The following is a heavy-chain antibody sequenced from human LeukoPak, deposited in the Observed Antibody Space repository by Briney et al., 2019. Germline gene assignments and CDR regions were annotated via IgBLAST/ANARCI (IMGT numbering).Heavy chain of an antibody. CDR2: IYSGGST. Sequence: PGGSLRLSCAATGFIFSYYNMSWVRQAPGKRLEWVSVIYSGGSTYYADSVKGRFTISRDNSKNTLYLQMNSLRAEDTAVYYCAKETHSGYFDYWGQGTLVTVSS. V-gene: IGHV3-66*02. CDR1: GFIFSYYN. CDR3: AKETHSGYFDY. D-gene: IGHD6-19*01. J-gene: IGHJ4*02.